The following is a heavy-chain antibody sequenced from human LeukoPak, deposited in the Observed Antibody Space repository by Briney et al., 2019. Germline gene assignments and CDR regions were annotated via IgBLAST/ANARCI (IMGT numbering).Heavy chain of an antibody. J-gene: IGHJ6*04. CDR3: ARVGYCSGGSCYLHGMDV. CDR1: GGSFSGYY. CDR2: INHSGST. V-gene: IGHV4-34*01. D-gene: IGHD2-15*01. Sequence: SETLSLTCAVCGGSFSGYYWSWIRQPPGKGLEWIGEINHSGSTNYNPSLKSRVTISVDTSKNQFSLKLSSVTAADTAVYYCARVGYCSGGSCYLHGMDVWGKGTTVTVSS.